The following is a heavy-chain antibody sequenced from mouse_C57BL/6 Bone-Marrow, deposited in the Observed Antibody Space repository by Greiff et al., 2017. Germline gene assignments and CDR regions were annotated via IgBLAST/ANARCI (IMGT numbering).Heavy chain of an antibody. D-gene: IGHD1-1*01. CDR2: IDPENGDT. CDR1: GFNIKDDY. Sequence: VQLQQSGAELVRPGASVKLSCTASGFNIKDDYMHWVKQRPEQGLEWIGWIDPENGDTEYASKFQGKATITADTSSNTAYLHLSSLTSEDTAVYYCTTTTDYAMDYWGQGTSVTVSS. CDR3: TTTTDYAMDY. V-gene: IGHV14-4*01. J-gene: IGHJ4*01.